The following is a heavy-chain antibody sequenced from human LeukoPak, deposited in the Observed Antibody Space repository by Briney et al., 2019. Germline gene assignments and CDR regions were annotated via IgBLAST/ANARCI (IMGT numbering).Heavy chain of an antibody. D-gene: IGHD5-18*01. J-gene: IGHJ4*02. CDR2: INHSGST. CDR3: ARDGIQLWVFDY. Sequence: SETLSLTCAVYGGSFSGYYWSWIRQPPGKGLEWTGEINHSGSTNYNPSLKSRVTISVDTSKNQFSLKLSSVTAADTAVYYCARDGIQLWVFDYWGQGTLVTVSS. CDR1: GGSFSGYY. V-gene: IGHV4-34*01.